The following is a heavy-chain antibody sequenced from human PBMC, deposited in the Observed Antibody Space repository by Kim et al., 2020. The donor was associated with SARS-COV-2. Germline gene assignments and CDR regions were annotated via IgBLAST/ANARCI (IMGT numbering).Heavy chain of an antibody. CDR2: ISYDGSNK. D-gene: IGHD3-10*01. V-gene: IGHV3-30*04. CDR1: GFTFSSYS. CDR3: ARANWNLLLWFGELLDN. J-gene: IGHJ4*02. Sequence: GGSLRLSCAASGFTFSSYSMHWVRQAPGKGLEWVAVISYDGSNKHYVDSVKGRFTISRDNSKNTLYLQMNSLRAEDTAVYYCARANWNLLLWFGELLDNWGPGTLVTVP.